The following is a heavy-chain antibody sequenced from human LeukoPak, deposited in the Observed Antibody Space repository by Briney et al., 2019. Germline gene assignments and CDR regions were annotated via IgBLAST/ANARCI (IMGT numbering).Heavy chain of an antibody. D-gene: IGHD3-3*01. J-gene: IGHJ6*02. CDR2: ISSDSNYI. V-gene: IGHV3-21*01. Sequence: GGSLRLSCAASGFTFSTYSMNWVRQAPGKGLEWVSSISSDSNYIFYADSLKGRFTMSRDNAKSSLYLQMISLRAEDTAVYYCARVAFGLYVMDVWGQGTTVTASS. CDR3: ARVAFGLYVMDV. CDR1: GFTFSTYS.